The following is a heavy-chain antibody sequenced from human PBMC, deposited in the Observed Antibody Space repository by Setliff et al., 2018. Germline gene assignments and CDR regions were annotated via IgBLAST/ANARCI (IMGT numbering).Heavy chain of an antibody. D-gene: IGHD4-17*01. CDR2: IKKDGSIE. V-gene: IGHV3-7*01. CDR1: GFTFRSYW. J-gene: IGHJ4*02. CDR3: SRDLQGSGDYVVDY. Sequence: PGGSLRLSCAASGFTFRSYWMSWVRQAPGKGLEWVANIKKDGSIEYYLDSVRGRFTISRDNAENSLTLQMNSLRVEDTAVYYCSRDLQGSGDYVVDYWGQGTLVNVSS.